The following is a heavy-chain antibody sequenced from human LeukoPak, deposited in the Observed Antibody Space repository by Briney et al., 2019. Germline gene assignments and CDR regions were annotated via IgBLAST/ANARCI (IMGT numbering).Heavy chain of an antibody. D-gene: IGHD6-19*01. CDR3: ATKQWLAPPPDS. Sequence: GGSLTLSCAASGFTFSKYWMLWVRQAPGKGLESVSRINTDGTVTTYADSVKGRFTVSRDNADNTMFVQMNSVRDGDTAVYYCATKQWLAPPPDSWGQGTPVTVSS. CDR2: INTDGTVT. J-gene: IGHJ4*02. V-gene: IGHV3-74*01. CDR1: GFTFSKYW.